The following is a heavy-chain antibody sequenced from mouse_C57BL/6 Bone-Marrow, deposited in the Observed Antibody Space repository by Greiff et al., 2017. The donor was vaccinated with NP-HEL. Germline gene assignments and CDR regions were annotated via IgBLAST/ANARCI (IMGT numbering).Heavy chain of an antibody. CDR2: LHPSDSDP. J-gene: IGHJ3*01. D-gene: IGHD3-3*01. V-gene: IGHV1-74*01. Sequence: QVQLQQPGAELVKPGASVKVSCKASGYTFTSYWMHWVKQRPGPGLEWIGRLHPSDSDPNYNQKFKGKATLTVDKSSSTAYMQLSSLTSEDSAVYYCAIGKGRGFAYWGQGTLVTVSA. CDR1: GYTFTSYW. CDR3: AIGKGRGFAY.